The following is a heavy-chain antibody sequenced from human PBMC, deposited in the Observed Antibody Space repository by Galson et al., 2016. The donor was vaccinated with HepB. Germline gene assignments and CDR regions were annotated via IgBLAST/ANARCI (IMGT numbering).Heavy chain of an antibody. CDR1: AASFIHW. D-gene: IGHD3/OR15-3a*01. V-gene: IGHV5-51*01. Sequence: QSGAEVKKPGESLKNYGKGSAASFIHWIGWVRQPPGKGLEWMGIIYPGDSRTIYSPSLQGQVTISADKSITTAYLQWGSLKASDSARYYCPRHEFCPRGNCHSYGMDVWGPGTTVTVSS. CDR3: PRHEFCPRGNCHSYGMDV. J-gene: IGHJ6*02. CDR2: IYPGDSRT.